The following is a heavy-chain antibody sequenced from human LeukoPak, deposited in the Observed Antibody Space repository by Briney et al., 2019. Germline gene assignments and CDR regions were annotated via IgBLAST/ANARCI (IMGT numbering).Heavy chain of an antibody. CDR2: INPGGGNT. Sequence: ASVKVSCKASGYSFTTYYMSWVRQAPGQGLEWMAIINPGGGNTTYAQKFQGRVTMTRDTSTSTVYMELTGLRFEDTAVYYCASLLAVPDYWGQGTLVTVSS. D-gene: IGHD3-3*02. J-gene: IGHJ4*02. CDR3: ASLLAVPDY. V-gene: IGHV1-46*01. CDR1: GYSFTTYY.